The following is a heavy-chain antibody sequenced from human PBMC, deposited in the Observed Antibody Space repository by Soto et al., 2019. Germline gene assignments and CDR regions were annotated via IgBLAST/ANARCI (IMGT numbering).Heavy chain of an antibody. CDR2: IYYSETT. J-gene: IGHJ3*02. V-gene: IGHV4-31*03. D-gene: IGHD2-21*02. CDR3: AGDTGGNSGSFDI. Sequence: QVQLQESGPGLVKPSQTLSLTCTVSGGSISTDGNYWSWVRQHPGKGLEWIGYIYYSETTDYNPSFKIRVTLSVDTTKTQFSLKLTSVTAADTAVYYCAGDTGGNSGSFDIWGQGTMVTVSS. CDR1: GGSISTDGNY.